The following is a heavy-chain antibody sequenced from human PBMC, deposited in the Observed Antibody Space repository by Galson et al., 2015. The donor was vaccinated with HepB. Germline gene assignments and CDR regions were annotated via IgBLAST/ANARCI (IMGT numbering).Heavy chain of an antibody. CDR1: GFTFSSYA. CDR3: AKGVWYQLEKQAPYYFDY. V-gene: IGHV3-23*01. J-gene: IGHJ4*02. Sequence: SLRLSCAASGFTFSSYAMSWVRQAPGKGLEWVSAISGSGGSTYYADSVKGRFTISRDNSKNTLYLQMNSQRAEDTAVYYCAKGVWYQLEKQAPYYFDYWGQGTLVTVSS. D-gene: IGHD2-2*01. CDR2: ISGSGGST.